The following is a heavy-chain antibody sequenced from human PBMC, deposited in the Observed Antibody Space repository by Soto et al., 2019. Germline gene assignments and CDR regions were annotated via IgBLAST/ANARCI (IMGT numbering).Heavy chain of an antibody. CDR3: AAAPLGYCSGGSCYSGETYDAFDI. D-gene: IGHD2-15*01. Sequence: SVKVSCKASGFTFTSSAKQWVRQPRGQRLEWIGWIVVGSGNTNYAQKFQERVTITRDMSTSTAYMELSSLRSGDTAVYYCAAAPLGYCSGGSCYSGETYDAFDIWG. V-gene: IGHV1-58*02. J-gene: IGHJ3*02. CDR1: GFTFTSSA. CDR2: IVVGSGNT.